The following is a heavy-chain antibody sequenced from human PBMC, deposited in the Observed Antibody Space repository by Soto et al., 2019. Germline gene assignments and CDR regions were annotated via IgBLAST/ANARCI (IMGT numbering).Heavy chain of an antibody. J-gene: IGHJ6*02. D-gene: IGHD2-2*01. CDR1: GGSISSGGYS. V-gene: IGHV4-30-2*01. CDR2: IYHSGST. CDR3: ARGVPVVPAAMGYYYYYGMDV. Sequence: QLQLQESGSGLVKPSQTLSLTCAVSGGSISSGGYSWSWIRQPPGKGLEWIGYIYHSGSTYYNPSLKSRVTMSVDRSKKHFSLKLSSVTAADTAVYYCARGVPVVPAAMGYYYYYGMDVWGQGTTVTVSS.